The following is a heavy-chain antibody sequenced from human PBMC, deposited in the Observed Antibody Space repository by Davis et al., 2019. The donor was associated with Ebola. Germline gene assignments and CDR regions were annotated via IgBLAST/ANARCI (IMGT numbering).Heavy chain of an antibody. V-gene: IGHV3-30*19. Sequence: GGSLRLSCAASGFTFSSYGMHWVRQAPGKGLEWVAVISYDGSNKYYADSVKGRFTISRDNSKNTLYLQMNSLRAEDTAVYYGARATGMDVWGQGTTVTVSS. CDR3: ARATGMDV. CDR1: GFTFSSYG. CDR2: ISYDGSNK. J-gene: IGHJ6*02.